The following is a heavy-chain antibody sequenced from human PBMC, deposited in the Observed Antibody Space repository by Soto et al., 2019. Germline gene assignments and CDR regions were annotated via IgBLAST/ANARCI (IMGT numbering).Heavy chain of an antibody. D-gene: IGHD3-9*01. J-gene: IGHJ6*02. CDR3: ARSDYDILTGYSTPEHITYYGMDV. V-gene: IGHV3-13*01. CDR2: IGTAGDT. CDR1: GFTFSSYD. Sequence: PGGSLRLSCAASGFTFSSYDMHWVRQATGKGLEWVSAIGTAGDTYYPGSVKGRFTISRENAKNSLYLQMNSLRAGDTAVYYCARSDYDILTGYSTPEHITYYGMDVWGQGTTVTVSS.